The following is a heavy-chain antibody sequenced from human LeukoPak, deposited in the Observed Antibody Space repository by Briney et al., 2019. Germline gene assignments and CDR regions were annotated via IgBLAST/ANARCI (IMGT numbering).Heavy chain of an antibody. Sequence: PSETLSLTCTVSGGSISSYYWSWIRQHPGKGLEWIGYIYYSGSTYYNPSLKSRVTISVDTSKNQFSLKLSSVTAADTAVYYCARAITVYGVVTPFEPWGQGTLVTVAS. CDR3: ARAITVYGVVTPFEP. J-gene: IGHJ5*02. D-gene: IGHD3-3*01. CDR2: IYYSGST. CDR1: GGSISSYY. V-gene: IGHV4-59*06.